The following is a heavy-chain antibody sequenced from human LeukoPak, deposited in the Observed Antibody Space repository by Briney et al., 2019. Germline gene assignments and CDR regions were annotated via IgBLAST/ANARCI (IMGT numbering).Heavy chain of an antibody. D-gene: IGHD3-22*01. J-gene: IGHJ4*02. V-gene: IGHV4-38-2*02. CDR2: IYHSGST. CDR3: TRPYYYDSSGSPDY. CDR1: GYSISSGYY. Sequence: TLSLTCTVSGYSISSGYYWGWIRQPPGKGLEWIGNIYHSGSTYYNPSLKSRVTISVDTSKNQFSLKLSSVTATDTAVYYCTRPYYYDSSGSPDYWGQGTLVTVSS.